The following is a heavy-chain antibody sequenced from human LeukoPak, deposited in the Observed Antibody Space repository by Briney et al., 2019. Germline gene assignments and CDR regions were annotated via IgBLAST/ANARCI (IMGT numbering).Heavy chain of an antibody. CDR2: ISYDGSNK. V-gene: IGHV3-30*18. CDR1: GFTFSSYG. Sequence: GGSLRLSCAASGFTFSSYGMHWVRQAPGKGLEWVAVISYDGSNKYYADSVKGRFTISRDNSKNTLYLQMNSLRAEDTAVYYWEKVPRGDWVFDYWGQGPLVTVPS. CDR3: EKVPRGDWVFDY. D-gene: IGHD3/OR15-3a*01. J-gene: IGHJ4*02.